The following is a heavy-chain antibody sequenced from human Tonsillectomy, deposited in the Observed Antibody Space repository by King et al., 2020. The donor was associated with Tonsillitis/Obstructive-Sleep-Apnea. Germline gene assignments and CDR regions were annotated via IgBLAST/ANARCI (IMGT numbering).Heavy chain of an antibody. CDR2: IDPSDFYT. CDR1: GYSFTSYW. CDR3: ARLHGDNYMDV. Sequence: QLVQYGAELKKPGKSLRISCKDSGYSFTSYWISWVRHMHGKGLEWMGRIDPSDFYTNYSASYKGHVTISADKSISTAYLQWSSLKASDTAMYYCARLHGDNYMDVWGKGTTVTVSS. J-gene: IGHJ6*03. V-gene: IGHV5-10-1*01. D-gene: IGHD4-17*01.